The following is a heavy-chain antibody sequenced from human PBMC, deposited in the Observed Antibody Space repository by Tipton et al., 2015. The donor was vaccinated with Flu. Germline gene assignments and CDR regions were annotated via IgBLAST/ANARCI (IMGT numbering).Heavy chain of an antibody. CDR1: GGTFSSYA. CDR3: ARREAAGTPY. CDR2: IYPGDSDT. D-gene: IGHD6-13*01. V-gene: IGHV5-51*01. J-gene: IGHJ4*02. Sequence: QLVQSGAEVKKPGSSVKVSCKASGGTFSSYAISWVRQMPGKGLEWMGIIYPGDSDTRYSPSFQGQVTISADKSISTAYLQWSSLKASDPAMYYCARREAAGTPYWGQGTLVTVSS.